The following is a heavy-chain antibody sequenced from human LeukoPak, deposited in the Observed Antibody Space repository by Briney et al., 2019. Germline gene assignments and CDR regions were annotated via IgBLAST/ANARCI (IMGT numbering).Heavy chain of an antibody. Sequence: PSETLSLTCTVSGESISGFYWNWIRQPPGKGLEWIGYIYYSGSTNYNPSLKSRVTISVDTSKNQFSLKLSSVTAADTAVYYCARDISNGYNLAYWGQGTLVTVSS. D-gene: IGHD5-24*01. CDR1: GESISGFY. J-gene: IGHJ4*02. V-gene: IGHV4-59*12. CDR3: ARDISNGYNLAY. CDR2: IYYSGST.